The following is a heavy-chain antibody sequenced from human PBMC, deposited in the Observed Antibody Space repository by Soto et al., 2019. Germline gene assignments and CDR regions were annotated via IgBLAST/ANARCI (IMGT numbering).Heavy chain of an antibody. CDR2: IYYSGST. D-gene: IGHD1-7*01. Sequence: QVQLQESGPGLVKPSETLSLTCTVSGGSISSYFWSWIRQPPGKGLEWIGYIYYSGSTKYNPSLKSRVTISVDTSKNQFSLKLSSVTAADTAVYYCVRYRASELTGAFDIWGQGTLVTVSS. CDR1: GGSISSYF. CDR3: VRYRASELTGAFDI. V-gene: IGHV4-59*01. J-gene: IGHJ3*02.